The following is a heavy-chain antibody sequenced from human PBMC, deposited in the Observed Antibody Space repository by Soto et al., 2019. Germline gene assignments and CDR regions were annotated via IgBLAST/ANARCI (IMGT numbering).Heavy chain of an antibody. J-gene: IGHJ6*02. V-gene: IGHV3-23*01. CDR2: ISGSGGST. CDR1: GFTFSSYA. Sequence: PGGSLRLSCAASGFTFSSYAMSWVRQAPGKGLEWVSAISGSGGSTYYADSVKGRFTISRDNAKNTLCLQMNSLRAEDTAVYYCAKDGPTPDRNYYYGMDVWGQGTPVTVP. CDR3: AKDGPTPDRNYYYGMDV.